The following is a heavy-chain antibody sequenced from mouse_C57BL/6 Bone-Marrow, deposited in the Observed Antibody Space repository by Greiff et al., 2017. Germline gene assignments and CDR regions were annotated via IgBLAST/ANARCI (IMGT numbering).Heavy chain of an antibody. CDR1: GYTFTSYW. D-gene: IGHD2-3*01. CDR3: ARGGYDGYYGFAY. Sequence: VQLQQSGAELVRPGTSVKLSCKASGYTFTSYWMHWVKQRPGQGLEWIGVIDPSDSYTNYNQKFKGKATLTVDTSSSTAYMQLSSLTSEDSAVYYCARGGYDGYYGFAYWGQGTLVTVSA. V-gene: IGHV1-59*01. CDR2: IDPSDSYT. J-gene: IGHJ3*01.